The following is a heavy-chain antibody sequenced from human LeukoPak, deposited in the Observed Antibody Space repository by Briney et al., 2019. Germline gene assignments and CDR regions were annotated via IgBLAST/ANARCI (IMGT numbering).Heavy chain of an antibody. D-gene: IGHD5-24*01. V-gene: IGHV3-11*01. Sequence: GGSLRLSCAASGFTFSDYYMSWIRQAPGKGLEWVSYISSSGSTIYYADSVKGRFTISRDNATNSLYLQMNSLRAEDTAVYYCARETVEMATIRGPFDYWGQGTLVTVSS. J-gene: IGHJ4*02. CDR3: ARETVEMATIRGPFDY. CDR2: ISSSGSTI. CDR1: GFTFSDYY.